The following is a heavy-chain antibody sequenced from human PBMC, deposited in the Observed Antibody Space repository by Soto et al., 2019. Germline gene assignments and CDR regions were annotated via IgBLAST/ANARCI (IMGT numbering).Heavy chain of an antibody. Sequence: QVQLVESGGGVVQPGRSLRLSCAASGFTFSSYGMHWVRQAPGKGLEWVAVISYDGSNKYYADSVKGRFTISRDNSKNSPDLQMNSLRAEDTAVYYCAKDRVCVATPNWFDPWGPGTLVTVSS. D-gene: IGHD5-12*01. CDR1: GFTFSSYG. CDR3: AKDRVCVATPNWFDP. V-gene: IGHV3-30*18. CDR2: ISYDGSNK. J-gene: IGHJ5*02.